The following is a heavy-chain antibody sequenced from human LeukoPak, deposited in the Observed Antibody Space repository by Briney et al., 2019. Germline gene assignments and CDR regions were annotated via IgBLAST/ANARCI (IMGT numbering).Heavy chain of an antibody. Sequence: GGSLRLSCVASGFTFSSYGMHWVRQAPGKGLEWVAVIWYDGSNKYYADSAKGRFTISRDNSKNTLYLQMNSLRAEDTAVYYCARDGGPAANFDYWGQGTLVTVSS. CDR1: GFTFSSYG. J-gene: IGHJ4*02. CDR3: ARDGGPAANFDY. CDR2: IWYDGSNK. D-gene: IGHD2-2*01. V-gene: IGHV3-33*01.